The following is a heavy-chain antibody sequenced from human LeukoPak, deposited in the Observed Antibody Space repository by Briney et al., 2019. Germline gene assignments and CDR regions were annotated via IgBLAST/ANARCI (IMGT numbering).Heavy chain of an antibody. J-gene: IGHJ4*02. D-gene: IGHD4-23*01. V-gene: IGHV1-69*13. CDR2: IIPIFGTA. CDR3: ASGGKRQAGGYFDY. CDR1: GYSFILYG. Sequence: ASVKVSCKTSGYSFILYGISWVRQAPGQGLEWMGGIIPIFGTANYAQKFQGRVTITADESTSTAYMELSSLRSEDTAMYYCASGGKRQAGGYFDYWGQGTLVTVSS.